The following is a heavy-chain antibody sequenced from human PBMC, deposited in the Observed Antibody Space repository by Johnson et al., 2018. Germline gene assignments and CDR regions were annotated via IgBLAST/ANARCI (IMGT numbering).Heavy chain of an antibody. V-gene: IGHV3-66*02. D-gene: IGHD6-19*01. CDR1: GFTVSSNY. Sequence: VQLVQSGGGLVQPGGSLRLSCAASGFTVSSNYMSWVRQAPGKGLEWVSSIYSGGSTYYADSVKGRFSISRDNSKNTLYLQMNSLRDEDTAVYYCATKIGYSSGWGLFQHWGQGTLVTVSS. CDR3: ATKIGYSSGWGLFQH. J-gene: IGHJ1*01. CDR2: IYSGGST.